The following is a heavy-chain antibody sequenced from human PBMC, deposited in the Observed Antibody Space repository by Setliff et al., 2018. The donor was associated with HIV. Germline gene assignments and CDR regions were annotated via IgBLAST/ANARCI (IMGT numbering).Heavy chain of an antibody. CDR3: ARDPYCSGDGCFRYYQH. D-gene: IGHD2-15*01. CDR1: GGSISSSSYY. CDR2: IYSGGTT. V-gene: IGHV4-39*07. J-gene: IGHJ1*01. Sequence: SETLSLTCTVSGGSISSSSYYWGWIRQPPGKGLEWIGNIYSGGTTYYNSSLRSRVTISVDTSKNQFSLKLSSVTAADTAVYFCARDPYCSGDGCFRYYQHWGRGTLVTVSS.